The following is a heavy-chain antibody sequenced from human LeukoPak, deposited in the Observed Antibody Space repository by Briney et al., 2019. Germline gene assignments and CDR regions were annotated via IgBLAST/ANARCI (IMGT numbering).Heavy chain of an antibody. CDR2: ISYDGSNK. D-gene: IGHD3-3*01. CDR1: GFTFSSYA. Sequence: GRSLRLSCAASGFTFSSYAMHWVRQAPGKGLEWVAVISYDGSNKYHADSVKGRFTISRDNSKNTLYLQMNSLRAEDTAVHYCARDRRDYDFWSGSIDYWGQGTLVTVSS. V-gene: IGHV3-30-3*01. CDR3: ARDRRDYDFWSGSIDY. J-gene: IGHJ4*02.